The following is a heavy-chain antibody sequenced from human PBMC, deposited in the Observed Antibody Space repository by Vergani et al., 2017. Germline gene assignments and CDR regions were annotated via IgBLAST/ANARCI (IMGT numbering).Heavy chain of an antibody. CDR2: IYTSGST. Sequence: QVQLQESGPGLVKPSQTLSLTCTVSGGSISSGSYYWSWLRQPAGKGLEWIGRIYTSGSTNYNPSLKSRVTMSVDTSKNQFSLKLSSVTAADTAVYYCARSIAAAGPVDYWGQGTLVTVSS. D-gene: IGHD6-13*01. CDR3: ARSIAAAGPVDY. J-gene: IGHJ4*02. CDR1: GGSISSGSYY. V-gene: IGHV4-61*02.